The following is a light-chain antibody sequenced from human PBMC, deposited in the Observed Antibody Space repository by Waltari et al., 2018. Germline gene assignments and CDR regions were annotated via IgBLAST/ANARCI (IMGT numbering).Light chain of an antibody. CDR1: QGISSY. J-gene: IGKJ4*01. CDR2: AAS. Sequence: DIQLTQSPSFLSASVGDRVSITCRGSQGISSYLVWYPQKPGKAPKVLISAASTLQTGVPSRFSGSGSGTEFTLTISSLQPEDFATYYCQQVNGYPLTFGGGTKVEIK. CDR3: QQVNGYPLT. V-gene: IGKV1-9*01.